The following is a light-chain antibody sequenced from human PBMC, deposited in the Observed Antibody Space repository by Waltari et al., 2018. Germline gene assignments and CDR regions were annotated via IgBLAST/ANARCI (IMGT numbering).Light chain of an antibody. CDR2: DVS. V-gene: IGLV2-14*01. J-gene: IGLJ3*02. Sequence: QSALTQPASVSGSPGQSVTIFCTGTSNDVGGYNSVSWYQEHPGQAPRVIIYDVSDRPSGVSARFSGSKSGNTASLTISGLQAEDEADYYCSSQSSDDVVLFGGGTKVTVL. CDR1: SNDVGGYNS. CDR3: SSQSSDDVVL.